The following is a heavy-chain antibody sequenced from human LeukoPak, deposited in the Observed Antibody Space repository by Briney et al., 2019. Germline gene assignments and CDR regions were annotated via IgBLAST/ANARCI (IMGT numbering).Heavy chain of an antibody. CDR3: AGSHSGSYRGDY. V-gene: IGHV4-30-2*01. J-gene: IGHJ4*02. Sequence: SQTLSLTCAVSGGSISSGGYSWSWIRQPPGKGLEWIGYIYHSGSTYYNPSLKSRVTISVDRSKNQFSLKLSSVTAADTAVYYCAGSHSGSYRGDYRGQGTLVTVSS. CDR1: GGSISSGGYS. D-gene: IGHD1-26*01. CDR2: IYHSGST.